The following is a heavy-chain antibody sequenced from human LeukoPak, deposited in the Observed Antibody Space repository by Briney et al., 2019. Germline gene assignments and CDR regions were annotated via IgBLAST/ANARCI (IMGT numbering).Heavy chain of an antibody. CDR1: GFTFSSYW. V-gene: IGHV3-74*01. J-gene: IGHJ6*03. D-gene: IGHD6-25*01. CDR3: AKGVAAYYYYMDV. Sequence: GGSLRLSCAASGFTFSSYWMHWVRQTPGKGLMWVARIKSVGSTIYADSVQGRFTISRDNAKNTVYLQMNSLRAEDTAVYYCAKGVAAYYYYMDVWGKGTTVTISS. CDR2: IKSVGST.